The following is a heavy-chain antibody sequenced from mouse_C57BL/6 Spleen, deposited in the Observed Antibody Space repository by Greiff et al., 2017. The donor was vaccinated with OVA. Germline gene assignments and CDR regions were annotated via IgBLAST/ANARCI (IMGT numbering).Heavy chain of an antibody. Sequence: DVMLVESGGGLVKPGGSLKLSCAASGFTFSSYTMSWVRQTPEKRLEWVATISGGGGNTYYPDSVKGRFTISRDNAKNTLYLQMSSLRSEDTALYYCARHERDSNYFFYAMDYWGQGTSVTVSS. CDR2: ISGGGGNT. V-gene: IGHV5-9*01. CDR1: GFTFSSYT. J-gene: IGHJ4*01. CDR3: ARHERDSNYFFYAMDY. D-gene: IGHD2-5*01.